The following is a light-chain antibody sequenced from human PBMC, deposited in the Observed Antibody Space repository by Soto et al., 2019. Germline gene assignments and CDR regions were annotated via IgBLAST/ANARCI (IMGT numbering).Light chain of an antibody. CDR3: SSFTSSSPYV. J-gene: IGLJ1*01. CDR2: EVS. Sequence: QSALTQPPSASGSPGQSVTISCTGSRSDIGDSNYVSWYQHHPGKAPKLMIYEVSNRPSGVSNRFSGSKSGNTASLTISGLQAEDEADYYCSSFTSSSPYVFGTGTKLTVL. CDR1: RSDIGDSNY. V-gene: IGLV2-14*01.